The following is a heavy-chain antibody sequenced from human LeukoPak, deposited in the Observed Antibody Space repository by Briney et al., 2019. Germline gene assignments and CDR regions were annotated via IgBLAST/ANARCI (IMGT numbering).Heavy chain of an antibody. Sequence: PSETLSRTCSVSGGSISTYYWSWIRQPAGKGLEWIGRIHTSGSTNYNPSLKSRLTLSVDTSKNQLSLKLTSVTAADTAVYYCARAIDSSARNGSDPWGQGTLVTVSS. CDR3: ARAIDSSARNGSDP. J-gene: IGHJ5*02. V-gene: IGHV4-4*07. D-gene: IGHD3-22*01. CDR2: IHTSGST. CDR1: GGSISTYY.